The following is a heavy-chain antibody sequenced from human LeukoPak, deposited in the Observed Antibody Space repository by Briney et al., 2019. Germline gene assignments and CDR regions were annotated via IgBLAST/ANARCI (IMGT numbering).Heavy chain of an antibody. CDR3: ARDGRFPPEVLPRYFDY. J-gene: IGHJ4*02. CDR2: ISYDGSNK. V-gene: IGHV3-30*04. CDR1: GFTFSSYA. Sequence: PGRSLRLSCAASGFTFSSYAMHWVRQAPGKGLEWVAVISYDGSNKYYAGSVKGRFTISRDNSKNTLYLQMNSLRAEDTAVYYCARDGRFPPEVLPRYFDYWGQGTLVTVSS. D-gene: IGHD1-26*01.